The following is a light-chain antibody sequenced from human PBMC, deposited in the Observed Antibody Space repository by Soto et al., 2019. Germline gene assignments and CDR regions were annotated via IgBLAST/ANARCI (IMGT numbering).Light chain of an antibody. CDR3: ASWDDKMGGVL. V-gene: IGLV1-47*01. CDR2: KDH. Sequence: QSVLTQPPSASGTPGQSLTISCSGGVSNIRYNYVFWYQQFPGTAPKVLIFKDHQQPSGVPDRFAGSRSGTSASLVISGLRSEDEAEYFCASWDDKMGGVLFGGGTKVTVL. CDR1: VSNIRYNY. J-gene: IGLJ2*01.